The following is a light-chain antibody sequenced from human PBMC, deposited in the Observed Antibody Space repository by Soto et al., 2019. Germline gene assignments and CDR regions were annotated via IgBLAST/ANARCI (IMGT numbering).Light chain of an antibody. Sequence: QSVLTQSPSASASLGASVKLTCTLSSGHSSYTIAWHQQQPEKGPRYLMTLNSDGSHRKGDGIPPRFSGSSSGAERYLTISSLQSEDEADDYCQTWGSDIHVVFGGGTQLTVL. J-gene: IGLJ2*01. CDR2: LNSDGSH. CDR3: QTWGSDIHVV. V-gene: IGLV4-69*01. CDR1: SGHSSYT.